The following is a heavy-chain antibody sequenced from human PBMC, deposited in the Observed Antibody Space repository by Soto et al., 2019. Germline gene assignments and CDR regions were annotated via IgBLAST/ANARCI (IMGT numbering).Heavy chain of an antibody. CDR2: ISGSGGST. Sequence: GGSLRLSFAASGFTFSSYAMSWVRQAPGKGLEWVSAISGSGGSTYYADSVKGRFTISRDNSKNTLYLQMNSLRAEDTAVYYCAKDHDSSSALGWGQGTLVTVSS. D-gene: IGHD3-22*01. J-gene: IGHJ4*02. CDR3: AKDHDSSSALG. CDR1: GFTFSSYA. V-gene: IGHV3-23*01.